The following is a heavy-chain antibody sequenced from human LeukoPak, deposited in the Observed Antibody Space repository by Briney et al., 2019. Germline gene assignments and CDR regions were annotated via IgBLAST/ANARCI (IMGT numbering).Heavy chain of an antibody. CDR2: IYHSGTT. J-gene: IGHJ4*02. V-gene: IGHV4-28*01. D-gene: IGHD3-10*01. CDR1: GYSITSSSW. Sequence: PSETLSLTCAVSGYSITSSSWWGWIRQPPGKGLEWIGYIYHSGTTYYNPSLQSRVTMSVDTSKNQFSLKLISVTAVDTAVYYCARKENVYYYFDYWGQGTLVTVSS. CDR3: ARKENVYYYFDY.